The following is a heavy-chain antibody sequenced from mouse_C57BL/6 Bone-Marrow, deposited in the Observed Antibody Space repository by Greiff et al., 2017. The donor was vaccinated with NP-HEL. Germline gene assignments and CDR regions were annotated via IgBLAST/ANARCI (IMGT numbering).Heavy chain of an antibody. CDR1: GYTFTSYW. CDR3: ARELGRYWYFDV. CDR2: IDPSDSYT. V-gene: IGHV1-69*01. D-gene: IGHD4-1*01. J-gene: IGHJ1*03. Sequence: QVQLQQPGAELVMPGASVKLSCKASGYTFTSYWMHWVKQRPGRGLEWIGEIDPSDSYTNYNQKFKGKSTLTVDKSSSTAYMQLSSLTSEDSAVYYWARELGRYWYFDVWGTGTTVTVSS.